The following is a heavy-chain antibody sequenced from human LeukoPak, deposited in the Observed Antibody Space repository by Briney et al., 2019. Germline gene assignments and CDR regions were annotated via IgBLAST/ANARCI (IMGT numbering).Heavy chain of an antibody. CDR2: INHSGST. Sequence: SETLSLTCAVYGGSFSGYYWSWIRQPPGKGLEWIGEINHSGSTNYNPSLKSRVTISVDTSKNQFSLKLSSVTAADTAVYYCASLRGYSLLDAFDIWGQGTMVTVSS. CDR3: ASLRGYSLLDAFDI. D-gene: IGHD5-18*01. J-gene: IGHJ3*02. V-gene: IGHV4-34*01. CDR1: GGSFSGYY.